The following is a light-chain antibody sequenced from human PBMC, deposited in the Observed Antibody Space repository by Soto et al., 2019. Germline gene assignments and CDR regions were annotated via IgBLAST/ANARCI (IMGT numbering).Light chain of an antibody. CDR3: VLYMGSGTWL. CDR1: SGSVSTNYY. Sequence: QTVVTQEPSFSVSPGGTVTLTCGLRSGSVSTNYYPAWYQQAPGQAPRTLIYDTYTRSSGVPDRFSGSILGTKAALTITGAQADDESDYYCVLYMGSGTWLLGGGTKVTVL. J-gene: IGLJ2*01. CDR2: DTY. V-gene: IGLV8-61*01.